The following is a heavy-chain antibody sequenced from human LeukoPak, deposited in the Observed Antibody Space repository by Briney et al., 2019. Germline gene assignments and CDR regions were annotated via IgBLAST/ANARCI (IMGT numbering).Heavy chain of an antibody. D-gene: IGHD3-10*01. CDR1: GFSFSNYA. CDR3: ARHPSHRVFDY. CDR2: FRGNGET. V-gene: IGHV3-23*01. Sequence: GGSLRLSCAASGFSFSNYAMSWVRQAPARGPEWVSSFRGNGETFYADSVKGRCTLSRDDSRNTVYLQLNDLRAEDTAVYYCARHPSHRVFDYWGQGTLVTVSS. J-gene: IGHJ4*02.